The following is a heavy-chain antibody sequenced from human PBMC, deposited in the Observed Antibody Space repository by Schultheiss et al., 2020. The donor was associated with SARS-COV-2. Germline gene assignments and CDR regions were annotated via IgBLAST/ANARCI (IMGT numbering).Heavy chain of an antibody. D-gene: IGHD4-17*01. CDR1: GGSISSYY. Sequence: SETLSLTCTVSGGSISSYYWSWIRQPPGKGLEWIGYIYYSGSTNYNPSLKSRVTISVDTSKNQFSLKLSSVTAADTAVYYCASTAVTTNDYYYYYYMDVWGKGTTVTVSS. J-gene: IGHJ6*03. CDR2: IYYSGST. CDR3: ASTAVTTNDYYYYYYMDV. V-gene: IGHV4-59*01.